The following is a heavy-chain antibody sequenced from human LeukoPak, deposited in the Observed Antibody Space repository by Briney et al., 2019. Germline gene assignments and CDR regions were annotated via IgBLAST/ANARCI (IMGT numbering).Heavy chain of an antibody. CDR1: GYTFTSYG. D-gene: IGHD3-22*01. V-gene: IGHV1-18*01. Sequence: ASVKVSCKASGYTFTSYGISWVRQAPGQGLEWMGWISAYNGNTNYAQKLQGRVTMTTDTSTSTAYMELRSLRSDDTAVYYCARAPRFGYYDSSGYSDYWGQGTLVTVSS. CDR3: ARAPRFGYYDSSGYSDY. J-gene: IGHJ4*02. CDR2: ISAYNGNT.